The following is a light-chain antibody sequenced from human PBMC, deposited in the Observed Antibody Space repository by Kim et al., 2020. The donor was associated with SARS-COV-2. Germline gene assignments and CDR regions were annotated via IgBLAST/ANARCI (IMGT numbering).Light chain of an antibody. J-gene: IGKJ1*01. CDR3: QKYDDWPPWT. CDR1: QSVSSK. Sequence: EIVMTQSPATLSVSQGETATLSCRASQSVSSKVAWYQQKAGQAPRLLIYDASTRATGIPARFSGSGSGTDFTLTISILQSEDLAVYHCQKYDDWPPWTFGQGTKVDIK. CDR2: DAS. V-gene: IGKV3-15*01.